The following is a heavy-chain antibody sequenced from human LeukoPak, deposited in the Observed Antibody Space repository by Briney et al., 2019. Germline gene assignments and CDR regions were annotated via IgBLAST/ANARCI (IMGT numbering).Heavy chain of an antibody. J-gene: IGHJ3*02. CDR1: GGSISSYY. CDR3: ARSIVGAGGAFDI. Sequence: SETLSLTCTVSGGSISSYYWSWIRQPPGKGLEWLGYIHYSGSTNYNPSLKRRVTISVDTSKNQFSLKLSSVTAADTAVYYCARSIVGAGGAFDIWGQGTMVTVSS. V-gene: IGHV4-59*08. D-gene: IGHD1-26*01. CDR2: IHYSGST.